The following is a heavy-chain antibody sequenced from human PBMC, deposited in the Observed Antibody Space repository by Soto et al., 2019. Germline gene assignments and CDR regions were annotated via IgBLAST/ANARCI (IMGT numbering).Heavy chain of an antibody. V-gene: IGHV1-69*01. J-gene: IGHJ5*02. D-gene: IGHD3-10*01. Sequence: QVQLVQSGAEVKKPGSSVKVSCKASGGTFSSYAISWVRQAPGQGLEWMGGIIPIFGTANYAQKFQGRVTITADESTSTAYMELSSLRSEDTAVYYCARDEGYYGSGSYGWFDPWGQGTLVTVSS. CDR2: IIPIFGTA. CDR3: ARDEGYYGSGSYGWFDP. CDR1: GGTFSSYA.